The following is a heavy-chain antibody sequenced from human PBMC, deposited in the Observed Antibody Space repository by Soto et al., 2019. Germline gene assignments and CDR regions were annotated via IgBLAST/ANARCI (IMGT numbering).Heavy chain of an antibody. J-gene: IGHJ4*02. D-gene: IGHD1-26*01. CDR2: ISSSSSYI. CDR1: GFTFSDYY. V-gene: IGHV3-11*06. Sequence: GGSLRLSCAASGFTFSDYYMYWIRQAPGKGLEWVSYISSSSSYINYADSVKGRFTISRDNAKNSLYLQVNSLRAEDTAVYYCARDGSREGHNLHDYGGQGTLVTVSS. CDR3: ARDGSREGHNLHDY.